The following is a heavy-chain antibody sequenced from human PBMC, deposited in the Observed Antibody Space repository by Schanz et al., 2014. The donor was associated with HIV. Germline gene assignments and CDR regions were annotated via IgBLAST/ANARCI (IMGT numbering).Heavy chain of an antibody. V-gene: IGHV1-69*01. D-gene: IGHD1-1*01. J-gene: IGHJ5*02. Sequence: QVPLVQSGAEVTKPGSSVKVSCKASGGTFSSYAISWVRQAPGQGLEWMGGIIPIFGTANYAQKFQGRVTITADESTSTAYMELSSLRSEDTAIYYCTRDLGSFPITKAHESWGQGTQVIVSS. CDR1: GGTFSSYA. CDR2: IIPIFGTA. CDR3: TRDLGSFPITKAHES.